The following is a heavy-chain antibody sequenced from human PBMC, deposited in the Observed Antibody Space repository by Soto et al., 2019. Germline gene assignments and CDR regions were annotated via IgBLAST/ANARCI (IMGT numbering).Heavy chain of an antibody. CDR1: GFDFGSFG. J-gene: IGHJ6*02. V-gene: IGHV1-58*02. CDR3: SADHPHMASGWPA. Sequence: QMQLVQSAPEVKKPGTSVRVSCKASGFDFGSFGIQFLRQTRGQGLEWIGWIVVATGSTNYARKFQGRVAISRDMSTTTAYMDLYNLKSDDTAVYFCSADHPHMASGWPAWGQGTTVTVSS. D-gene: IGHD6-25*01. CDR2: IVVATGST.